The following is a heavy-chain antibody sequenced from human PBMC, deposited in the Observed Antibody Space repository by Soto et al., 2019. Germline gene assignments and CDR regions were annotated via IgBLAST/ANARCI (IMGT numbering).Heavy chain of an antibody. CDR2: INPHGGST. CDR3: ARSSGGNFGIIIEGTNWFAP. Sequence: QLVQSGGEVKQPGASVKVSCKAPRDTFTSYYINWVRQAAGQGLEWMGVINPHGGSTAYAQKFKGRVTLTRDTSASTVHMEVSSLTSEDTAMYYCARSSGGNFGIIIEGTNWFAPWGQGTLVTVSS. D-gene: IGHD1-26*01. V-gene: IGHV1-46*01. J-gene: IGHJ5*02. CDR1: RDTFTSYY.